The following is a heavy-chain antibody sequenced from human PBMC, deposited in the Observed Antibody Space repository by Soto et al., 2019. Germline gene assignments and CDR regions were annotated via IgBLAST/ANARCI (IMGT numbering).Heavy chain of an antibody. J-gene: IGHJ3*02. Sequence: QVHLEESGGGVVQPGTSLRLSCVASGFTFSSYGMHWVRQAPGKGLEWVAVIPNTENKKYYADSVKGRFTISRDNCQNTLFLQMDSLMSEDTAMYYCARTAGGRVRGALDIWGQGTMVTVS. CDR3: ARTAGGRVRGALDI. CDR1: GFTFSSYG. V-gene: IGHV3-30-3*01. CDR2: IPNTENKK. D-gene: IGHD6-13*01.